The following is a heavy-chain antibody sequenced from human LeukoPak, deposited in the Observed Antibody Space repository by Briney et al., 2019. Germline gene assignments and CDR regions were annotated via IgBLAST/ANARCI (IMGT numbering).Heavy chain of an antibody. CDR1: GFTYRDYA. Sequence: GGALRLSCTACGFTYRDYAMSWVRQAPGKGREGVALIRRKASGETTECAACVRGRFTILRDDSKSIAYLQMNSLKAEDAAVYYCTRPIYCSTSGCQGYYFDYWGQGTLVTVSS. CDR2: IRRKASGETT. D-gene: IGHD2-2*01. J-gene: IGHJ4*02. V-gene: IGHV3-49*04. CDR3: TRPIYCSTSGCQGYYFDY.